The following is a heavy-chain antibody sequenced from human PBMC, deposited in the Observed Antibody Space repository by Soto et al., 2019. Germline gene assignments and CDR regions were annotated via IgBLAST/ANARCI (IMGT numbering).Heavy chain of an antibody. J-gene: IGHJ4*02. D-gene: IGHD6-19*01. V-gene: IGHV1-18*01. Sequence: QVQLVQSGAEVKKPGASVKVSCKASGYTFTGYGISWVRHAPGQGLEWMGWISAYNGNTNYAQKLQGRVTMTTDTSTSTAYMELRSLRSDDTAVYYRASGGGSSGCQPIKTFDYWGQGTLVTVSS. CDR1: GYTFTGYG. CDR2: ISAYNGNT. CDR3: ASGGGSSGCQPIKTFDY.